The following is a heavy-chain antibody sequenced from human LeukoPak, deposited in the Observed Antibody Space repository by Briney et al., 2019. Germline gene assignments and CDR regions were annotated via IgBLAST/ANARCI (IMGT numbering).Heavy chain of an antibody. CDR3: AREQYGDHFDN. CDR2: IKQDGRQK. Sequence: GGSLRLSCAASGFTFSSYWMSWVRQAPGKGLEWVANIKQDGRQKYYVGSVKGRFTISRDNAKDSLYLQMNSLRVDDTAMYYCAREQYGDHFDNWGQGTLVTVSS. V-gene: IGHV3-7*01. CDR1: GFTFSSYW. D-gene: IGHD4-17*01. J-gene: IGHJ4*02.